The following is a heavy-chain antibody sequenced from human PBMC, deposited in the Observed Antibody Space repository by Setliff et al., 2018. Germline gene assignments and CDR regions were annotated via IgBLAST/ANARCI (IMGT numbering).Heavy chain of an antibody. CDR2: MYHSGQT. CDR3: ARGGLAAAATH. J-gene: IGHJ4*02. Sequence: PSETLSLTCAVSGYSMSSGYYWGWFRQPPGKGLEWIGSMYHSGQTFYNPSLKSRATLSVDTSKNQFSRRLTSVPAADTAVYYCARGGLAAAATHWGQGTLVTVSS. CDR1: GYSMSSGYY. V-gene: IGHV4-38-2*01. D-gene: IGHD6-13*01.